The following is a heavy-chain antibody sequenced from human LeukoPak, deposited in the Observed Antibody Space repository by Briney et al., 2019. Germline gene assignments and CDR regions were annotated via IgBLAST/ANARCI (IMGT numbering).Heavy chain of an antibody. D-gene: IGHD1-26*01. J-gene: IGHJ4*02. Sequence: GASVKVSGTASGYTFTGYYMHWVRQAPGQGLEWMGWINPNSGGTNYAQKFQGRVTMTRDTSISTAYMELSRLRSDDTAVYYCARDPGASYSGSYLFDYGGQATLVTVSS. V-gene: IGHV1-2*02. CDR2: INPNSGGT. CDR1: GYTFTGYY. CDR3: ARDPGASYSGSYLFDY.